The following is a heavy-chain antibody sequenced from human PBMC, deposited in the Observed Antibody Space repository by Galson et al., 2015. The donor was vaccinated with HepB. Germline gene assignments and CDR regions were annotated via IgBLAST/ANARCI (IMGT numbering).Heavy chain of an antibody. D-gene: IGHD4/OR15-4a*01. CDR1: GFSLSADDMG. J-gene: IGHJ6*02. Sequence: PALVKPTQTLTLTCTFSGFSLSADDMGVAWIRQPPGKALEWLALIYWDDDKRYSPSLKSRLTITKDTSKNQAVLTMTNVDPVDTGTYYCAHRSGASYYYYALDVWGQGTTVTVSS. CDR2: IYWDDDK. V-gene: IGHV2-5*02. CDR3: AHRSGASYYYYALDV.